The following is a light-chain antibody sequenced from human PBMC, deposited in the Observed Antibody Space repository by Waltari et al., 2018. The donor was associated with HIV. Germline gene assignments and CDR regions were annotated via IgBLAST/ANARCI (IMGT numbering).Light chain of an antibody. CDR2: DVS. J-gene: IGLJ2*01. V-gene: IGLV2-23*01. CDR1: SRDVGGYYY. Sequence: QSALTQPASVSGSPGQPTTISCTGTSRDVGGYYYCPWYQQHPGKAPKLVIYDVSERPSGVSNRFSGSKSGNTASLTISGLQAEDEADYNCCSYAGSSTLLFGGGTKVTVL. CDR3: CSYAGSSTLL.